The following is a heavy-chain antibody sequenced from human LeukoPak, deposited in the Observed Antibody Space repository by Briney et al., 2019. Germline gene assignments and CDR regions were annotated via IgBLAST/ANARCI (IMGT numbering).Heavy chain of an antibody. D-gene: IGHD6-13*01. Sequence: SETLSLTCTVSGGSISSNSYYWGWIRQPPGKGLEWIGSIYYSGSTYYNPSLKSRVTISVDTSKNQFSLKLSSVTAADTAVYYCARDLAAAGTDPYYYYGMDVWGQGTTVTVSS. J-gene: IGHJ6*02. CDR2: IYYSGST. CDR3: ARDLAAAGTDPYYYYGMDV. CDR1: GGSISSNSYY. V-gene: IGHV4-39*07.